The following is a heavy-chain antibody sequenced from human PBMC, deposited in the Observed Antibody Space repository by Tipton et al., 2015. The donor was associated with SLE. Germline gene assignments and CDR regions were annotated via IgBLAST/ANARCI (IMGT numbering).Heavy chain of an antibody. V-gene: IGHV4-39*07. CDR3: ARLQGYSYGLNWFDP. Sequence: GSLRLSCTVSGGSVSSSSKYWAWIRQPPGKGLEWIGSIYYTGTTTYYNSFLKCRVTMSVDASKNQFSLRLTSVIAADTAVYYCARLQGYSYGLNWFDPWCQGTLISVSS. CDR2: IYYTGTTT. CDR1: GGSVSSSSKY. D-gene: IGHD5-18*01. J-gene: IGHJ5*02.